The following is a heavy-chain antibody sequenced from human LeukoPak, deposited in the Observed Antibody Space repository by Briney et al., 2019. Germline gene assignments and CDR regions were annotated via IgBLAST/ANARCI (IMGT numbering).Heavy chain of an antibody. V-gene: IGHV4-4*07. CDR3: ALGYSYGSPDAFDI. CDR1: GGSISSYY. Sequence: SETLSLTCTVSGGSISSYYWSWIRQPAGKGLEWIGRIYTSGSTNYNPSLKSRVTISVDTSKNQFSLKLSSVTAADTAVYYCALGYSYGSPDAFDIWGQGTMVTVSS. D-gene: IGHD5-18*01. J-gene: IGHJ3*02. CDR2: IYTSGST.